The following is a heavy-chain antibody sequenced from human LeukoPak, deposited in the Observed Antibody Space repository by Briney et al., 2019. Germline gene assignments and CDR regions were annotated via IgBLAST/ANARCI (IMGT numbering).Heavy chain of an antibody. J-gene: IGHJ4*02. CDR2: ISYDGSNK. Sequence: PGGSLRLSCAASGFTLSSDAMHWVRQAPGKGLEWVAAISYDGSNKYYADSVKGRFTISRDNSKNTLYLQMNSLRAEDTAVYYCASGGDGYNLDYWGQGTLVTVSS. CDR3: ASGGDGYNLDY. CDR1: GFTLSSDA. V-gene: IGHV3-30-3*01. D-gene: IGHD5-24*01.